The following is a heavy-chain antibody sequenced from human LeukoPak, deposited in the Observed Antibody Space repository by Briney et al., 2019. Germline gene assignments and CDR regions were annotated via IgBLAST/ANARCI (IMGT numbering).Heavy chain of an antibody. CDR2: ISNSGGTT. Sequence: GGSLRLSCAASGFDFSGAYMNWVRQAPGKGLEWVSSISNSGGTTYYADSVRGRFTISRDNSKNTLYLQMNSLRAEDTAGYYCAKTVAGGSYYYGMDVWGQGTTVTVSS. D-gene: IGHD6-19*01. CDR1: GFDFSGAY. V-gene: IGHV3-23*01. J-gene: IGHJ6*02. CDR3: AKTVAGGSYYYGMDV.